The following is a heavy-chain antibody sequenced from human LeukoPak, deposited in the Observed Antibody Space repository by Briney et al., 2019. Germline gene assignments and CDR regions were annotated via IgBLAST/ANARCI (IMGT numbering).Heavy chain of an antibody. CDR3: AKGTQTRIAVAGQDH. Sequence: PGGSLRLSCAASGFTFSNYAMSWVRQAPGKGLERVSSISGSGGNGDNTYYADSVKGRFTISRDNSKNALCLQMDSLRAEDTAVYYCAKGTQTRIAVAGQDHWGQGTLVTVSS. V-gene: IGHV3-23*01. CDR2: ISGSGGNGDNT. J-gene: IGHJ4*02. D-gene: IGHD6-19*01. CDR1: GFTFSNYA.